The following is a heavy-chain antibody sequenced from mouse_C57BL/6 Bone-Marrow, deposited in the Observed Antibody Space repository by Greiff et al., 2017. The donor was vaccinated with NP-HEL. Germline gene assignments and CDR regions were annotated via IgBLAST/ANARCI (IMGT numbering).Heavy chain of an antibody. J-gene: IGHJ4*01. CDR3: TRASMIIEAMDY. CDR1: GFTFSSYA. CDR2: ISSGGDYI. Sequence: VQLKQSGEGLVKPGGSLKLSCAASGFTFSSYAMSWVRQTPEKRLEWVAYISSGGDYIYYADTVKGRFTISRDNARNTLYLQMSSLKSEDTAMYYCTRASMIIEAMDYWGQGTSVTVSS. V-gene: IGHV5-9-1*02. D-gene: IGHD2-4*01.